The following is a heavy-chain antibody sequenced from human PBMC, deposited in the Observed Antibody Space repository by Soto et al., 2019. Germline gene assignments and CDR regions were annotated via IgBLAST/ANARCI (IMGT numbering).Heavy chain of an antibody. J-gene: IGHJ6*02. CDR2: IDPSDSYT. V-gene: IGHV5-10-1*01. CDR1: GYSFTSYW. D-gene: IGHD2-2*01. CDR3: ARHGCSSTSCYPHPRYYYGMDV. Sequence: GESLKISCKGSGYSFTSYWISWVRQMPGKGLEWMGRIDPSDSYTNYSPSFQGHVTISADKSISTAYLQWGSLKASDTAMYYCARHGCSSTSCYPHPRYYYGMDVWGQGTTVTVSS.